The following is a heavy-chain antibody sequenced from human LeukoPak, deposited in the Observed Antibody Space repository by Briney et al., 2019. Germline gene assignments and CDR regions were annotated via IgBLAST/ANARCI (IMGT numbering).Heavy chain of an antibody. CDR3: ARSSSVTIPGYYFDY. Sequence: ASVKVSCKASDYTVTSYGISWVRHAPGQALGWMGWSSAYNGNTNYAQKFQGRVTVTTDTSTSTAYMELRSLRSDDTAVYYCARSSSVTIPGYYFDYWGQGTLVTVSS. CDR2: SSAYNGNT. V-gene: IGHV1-18*01. J-gene: IGHJ4*02. CDR1: DYTVTSYG. D-gene: IGHD2-21*01.